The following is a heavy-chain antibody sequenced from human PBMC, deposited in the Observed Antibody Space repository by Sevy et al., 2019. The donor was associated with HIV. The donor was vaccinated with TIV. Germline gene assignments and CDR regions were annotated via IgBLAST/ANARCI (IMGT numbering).Heavy chain of an antibody. V-gene: IGHV3-30*18. CDR1: AISFNTYG. CDR3: AKDPGYSSSWYALAYYFDY. Sequence: GGSLRLSCAASAISFNTYGIHWVRQAPGKGLEWVAAISSDGSIRYYADSVKGRFTISRDNSKNTLYLQMNSLRAEDTAVYYCAKDPGYSSSWYALAYYFDYWGRGTLVTVSS. CDR2: ISSDGSIR. D-gene: IGHD6-13*01. J-gene: IGHJ4*02.